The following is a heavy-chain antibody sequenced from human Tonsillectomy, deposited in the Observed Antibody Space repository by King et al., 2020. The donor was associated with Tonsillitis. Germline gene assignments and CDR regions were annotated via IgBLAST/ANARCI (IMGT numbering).Heavy chain of an antibody. Sequence: VQLVESGGGVVQPGRSLRLSCAASGLSLSSYGMHWLRQAPGKGLEGVAVIWYDGSNKYYADSVKGRFTISRDNSKNTRFLQMNSLRDEDTAGYYCPRAPPAAPRSYYYYGMDVWGQGTTVTVSS. J-gene: IGHJ6*02. CDR2: IWYDGSNK. V-gene: IGHV3-33*01. D-gene: IGHD2-2*01. CDR3: PRAPPAAPRSYYYYGMDV. CDR1: GLSLSSYG.